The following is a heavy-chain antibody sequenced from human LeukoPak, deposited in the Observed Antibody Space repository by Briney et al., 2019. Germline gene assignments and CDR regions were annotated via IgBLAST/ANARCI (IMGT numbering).Heavy chain of an antibody. CDR1: GFTFSSYE. CDR2: ISSSGSTI. J-gene: IGHJ4*02. V-gene: IGHV3-48*03. CDR3: ARGIHTAMGPCFDY. D-gene: IGHD5-18*01. Sequence: PGGSLRLSCAASGFTFSSYEMNWVRQAPGKGLEWVSYISSSGSTIYYADSVKGRFTISRDNAKNSLYLQMNSLRAEDTAVYYCARGIHTAMGPCFDYWGQGTPVTVSS.